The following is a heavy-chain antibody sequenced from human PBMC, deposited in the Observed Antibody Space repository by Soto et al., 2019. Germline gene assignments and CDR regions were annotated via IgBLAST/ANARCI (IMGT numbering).Heavy chain of an antibody. D-gene: IGHD6-13*01. CDR3: ARGRYSSSWFYYFDY. Sequence: PSETLSLTCAVYGGSFSCYYWIWIRQPPGKGLEWIGEINHSGSTNHNPSLKSRVTISVDTSKNQFSLKLSSVTAADTAVYYCARGRYSSSWFYYFDYWGQGTLVTVSS. J-gene: IGHJ4*02. V-gene: IGHV4-34*01. CDR1: GGSFSCYY. CDR2: INHSGST.